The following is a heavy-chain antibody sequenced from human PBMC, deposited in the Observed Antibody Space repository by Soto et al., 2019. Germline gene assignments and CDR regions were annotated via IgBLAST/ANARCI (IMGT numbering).Heavy chain of an antibody. Sequence: SETLSLTCAVYGGSFSCYYWSWVRQPPGKGREWIGEIIHSESTKYNPSLKSRVTISVDTSKNQFSLKRSSVTAADTAVYYCARQRPTDGRWEFANYYGSDVWGRGNTGTVAS. V-gene: IGHV4-34*12. CDR2: IIHSEST. J-gene: IGHJ6*02. D-gene: IGHD1-26*01. CDR3: ARQRPTDGRWEFANYYGSDV. CDR1: GGSFSCYY.